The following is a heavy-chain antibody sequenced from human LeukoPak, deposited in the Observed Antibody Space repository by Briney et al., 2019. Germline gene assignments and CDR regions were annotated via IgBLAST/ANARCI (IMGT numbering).Heavy chain of an antibody. V-gene: IGHV3-21*04. J-gene: IGHJ4*02. D-gene: IGHD2-15*01. CDR1: GFTFSSYS. Sequence: GGSLRLSCAASGFTFSSYSMNWVRQAPGKGLEWVSSISSSSSYIYYADSVKGRFTISRDNAKNSLYLQMNSLTADDRDVYNCASASVVVAANPFHYWVKGTLVADSS. CDR3: ASASVVVAANPFHY. CDR2: ISSSSSYI.